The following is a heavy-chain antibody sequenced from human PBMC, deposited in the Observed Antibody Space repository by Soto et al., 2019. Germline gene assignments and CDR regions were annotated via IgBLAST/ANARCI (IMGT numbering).Heavy chain of an antibody. CDR3: ARGCVGATIGY. D-gene: IGHD1-26*01. CDR2: ISAYNGNT. V-gene: IGHV1-18*01. J-gene: IGHJ4*02. CDR1: GYTFTSYG. Sequence: ASVKVSCKASGYTFTSYGISWVRQAPGQGLEWMGWISAYNGNTNYAQKFQGRVTITADESTSTAYMELSSLRSEDTAVYYCARGCVGATIGYWGQGTLVTVSS.